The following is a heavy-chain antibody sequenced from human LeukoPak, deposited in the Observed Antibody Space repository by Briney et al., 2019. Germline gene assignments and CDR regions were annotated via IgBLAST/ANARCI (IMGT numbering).Heavy chain of an antibody. CDR1: GFTFSSYA. Sequence: GGSLRLSCAASGFTFSSYAMSWVRQAPGKGLEWVSAISGSGGSTYYADSVKGRFTISRDNSKNTLYLQMNSLRAEDTAVYYCAKGLGYDYVWGSYRLTLWGQGTLVTVSS. CDR3: AKGLGYDYVWGSYRLTL. J-gene: IGHJ4*02. D-gene: IGHD3-16*02. CDR2: ISGSGGST. V-gene: IGHV3-23*01.